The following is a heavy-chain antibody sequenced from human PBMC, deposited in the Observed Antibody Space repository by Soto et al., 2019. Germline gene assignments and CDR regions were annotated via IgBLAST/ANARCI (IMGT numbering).Heavy chain of an antibody. CDR3: ASGYGYSSSWYWFDP. J-gene: IGHJ5*02. CDR1: GGSISSGGYY. D-gene: IGHD6-13*01. CDR2: IYYSGST. Sequence: SETLSLTCTVSGGSISSGGYYWSWIRQHPGKSLEWIGYIYYSGSTYYNPSLKSRVTISVDTSKNQFSLKLSSVTAADTAVYYCASGYGYSSSWYWFDPWGQGTLVTVSS. V-gene: IGHV4-31*03.